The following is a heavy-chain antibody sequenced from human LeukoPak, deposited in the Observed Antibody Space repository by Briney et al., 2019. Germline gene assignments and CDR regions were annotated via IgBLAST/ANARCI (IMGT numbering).Heavy chain of an antibody. CDR3: ARSARYYYYGMDV. CDR2: INPSSGDT. J-gene: IGHJ6*02. CDR1: GYTFTGYY. V-gene: IGHV1-2*06. Sequence: ASVKVSCKTSGYTFTGYYMHWVRQAPGQGLEWMGRINPSSGDTNYAQKFQGRVIMTRDTSISTAYMELSRLRSDDTAVYYCARSARYYYYGMDVWGQGTTVTVSS. D-gene: IGHD2-15*01.